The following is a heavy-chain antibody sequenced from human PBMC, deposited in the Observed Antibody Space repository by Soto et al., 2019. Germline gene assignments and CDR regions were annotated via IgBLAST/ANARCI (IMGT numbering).Heavy chain of an antibody. J-gene: IGHJ5*02. CDR2: INPSGGST. CDR3: ASDPGAVAGKSGWFDP. V-gene: IGHV1-46*01. CDR1: GYTFTSYY. Sequence: ASVKVSCKASGYTFTSYYMHWVRQAPGQGLEWMGIINPSGGSTSYAQKFQGRVTMTRDTSTSTVYMELSSLRSEDTAVYYCASDPGAVAGKSGWFDPWGQGTLVTVSS. D-gene: IGHD6-19*01.